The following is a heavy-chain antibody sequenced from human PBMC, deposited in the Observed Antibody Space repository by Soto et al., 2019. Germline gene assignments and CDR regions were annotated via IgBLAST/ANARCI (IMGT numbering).Heavy chain of an antibody. J-gene: IGHJ5*02. D-gene: IGHD2-21*02. CDR3: ARGCVGDNYVEP. Sequence: PSETLSLTCTVSGGSISSYYWSWIRRPPGKGLEWIGYIYYSGSTNYNPSLKSRVTISVDTSKNQFSRKLSAVIAADTDVYYCARGCVGDNYVEPWGEATVVIVS. CDR2: IYYSGST. V-gene: IGHV4-59*01. CDR1: GGSISSYY.